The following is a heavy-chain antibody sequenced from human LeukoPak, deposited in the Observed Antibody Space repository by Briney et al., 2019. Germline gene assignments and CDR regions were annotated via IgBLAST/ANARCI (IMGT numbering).Heavy chain of an antibody. CDR1: GGSISSYY. V-gene: IGHV4-59*08. CDR3: ARGARAGYNLEPFDY. CDR2: IYYSGST. Sequence: SETLSLTCTVSGGSISSYYWNWIRQPPGKGLEWIGSIYYSGSTYYNPSLKSRLTISVNTSKSQFSLKLSSVTAADTAVYYCARGARAGYNLEPFDYWGQGTLVTVSS. J-gene: IGHJ4*02. D-gene: IGHD5-24*01.